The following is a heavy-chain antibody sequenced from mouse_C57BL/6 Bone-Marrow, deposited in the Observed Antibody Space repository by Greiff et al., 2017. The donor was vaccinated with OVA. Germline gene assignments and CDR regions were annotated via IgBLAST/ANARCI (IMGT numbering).Heavy chain of an antibody. CDR1: GFTFSSYG. D-gene: IGHD1-3*01. Sequence: EVKLMESGGDLVKPGGSLKLSCAASGFTFSSYGMSWVRQTPDKRLEWVATLSSGGSYTYYPDSVKGRFTISRDNAKNTLYLQMSSLKSEDTAMYYCARHPQLAMDYWGQGTSVTVSS. CDR2: LSSGGSYT. J-gene: IGHJ4*01. V-gene: IGHV5-6*01. CDR3: ARHPQLAMDY.